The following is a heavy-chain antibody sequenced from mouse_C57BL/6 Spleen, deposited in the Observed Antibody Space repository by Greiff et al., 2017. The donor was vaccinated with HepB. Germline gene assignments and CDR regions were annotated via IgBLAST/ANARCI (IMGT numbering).Heavy chain of an antibody. CDR3: TRPGSSDVGHWYFDV. CDR1: GYTFTDYE. V-gene: IGHV1-15*01. Sequence: VQLQQSGAELVRPGASVTLSCKASGYTFTDYEMHWVKQTPVHGLEWIGAIDPETGGTAYNQKFKGKAILTADKSSSTAYMELRSLTSEDSAVYYGTRPGSSDVGHWYFDVWGTGTTVTVSS. D-gene: IGHD1-1*01. J-gene: IGHJ1*03. CDR2: IDPETGGT.